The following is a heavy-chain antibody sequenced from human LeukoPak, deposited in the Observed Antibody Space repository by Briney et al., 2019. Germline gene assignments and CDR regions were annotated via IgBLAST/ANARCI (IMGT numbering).Heavy chain of an antibody. CDR2: IYYSGST. V-gene: IGHV4-59*01. Sequence: PSETLSLTCTVSGGSISSYYWSWIRQPPGKGLEWIGYIYYSGSTNYNPSLKSRVTISVDTSKNQFSLKLSSVTAADTAVYYCARDGDLDCSGGSCYSYWGQGTLVTVSS. J-gene: IGHJ4*02. D-gene: IGHD2-15*01. CDR3: ARDGDLDCSGGSCYSY. CDR1: GGSISSYY.